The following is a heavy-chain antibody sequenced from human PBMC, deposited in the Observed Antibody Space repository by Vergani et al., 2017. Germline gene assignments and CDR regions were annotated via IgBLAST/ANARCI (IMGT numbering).Heavy chain of an antibody. CDR1: GGTFSSYT. V-gene: IGHV1-69*08. Sequence: QVQLVQSGAEVKKPGSSVKVSCKASGGTFSSYTISWVRQAPGQGLEWMGRIIPILGIANYAQKFQGRVTITADKSTSTAYMELSSLRSEETAVYYCARDFRYCSSTSCYAGENYFDYWGQGTLVTVSS. CDR2: IIPILGIA. D-gene: IGHD2-2*01. CDR3: ARDFRYCSSTSCYAGENYFDY. J-gene: IGHJ4*02.